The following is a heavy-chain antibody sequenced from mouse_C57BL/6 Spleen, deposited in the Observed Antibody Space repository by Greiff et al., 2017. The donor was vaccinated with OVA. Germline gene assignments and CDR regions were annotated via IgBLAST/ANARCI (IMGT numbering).Heavy chain of an antibody. CDR3: AREVRPAFFDY. Sequence: QVQLKESGAELVKPGASVKISCKASGYAFSSYWMNWVKQRPGTGLEWIGQIYPGDGDTNYNGKFKGKATLTADKSSSTAYMQLSSLTSEDSAVYFCAREVRPAFFDYWGQGTTLTVSS. J-gene: IGHJ2*01. CDR1: GYAFSSYW. CDR2: IYPGDGDT. V-gene: IGHV1-80*01.